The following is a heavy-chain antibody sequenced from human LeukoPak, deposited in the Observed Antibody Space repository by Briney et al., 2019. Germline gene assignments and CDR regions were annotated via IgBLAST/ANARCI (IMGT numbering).Heavy chain of an antibody. D-gene: IGHD3-22*01. V-gene: IGHV1-2*02. Sequence: ASVKVSCKASGYTFTSYAMNWVRQAPGQGLEWMGWINPNSGGTNYAQKFQGRVTMTRDTSISTAYMELSRLRSDDTAVYYCARADYYDKYWFDPWGQGTLVTVSS. CDR1: GYTFTSYA. J-gene: IGHJ5*02. CDR3: ARADYYDKYWFDP. CDR2: INPNSGGT.